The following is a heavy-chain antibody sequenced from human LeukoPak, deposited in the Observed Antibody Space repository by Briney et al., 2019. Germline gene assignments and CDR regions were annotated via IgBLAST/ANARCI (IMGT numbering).Heavy chain of an antibody. D-gene: IGHD3-10*01. CDR3: ARTIYGSGSNWFDP. Sequence: SETLSLTCTVSGGSISSHYWSWIRQPPGKGLEWIGYIYYSGSTNYNPSLKSRVTISVDTSKNQFSLKLSSVTAADTAVYYCARTIYGSGSNWFDPWGQGTLVTVSS. V-gene: IGHV4-59*11. CDR2: IYYSGST. CDR1: GGSISSHY. J-gene: IGHJ5*02.